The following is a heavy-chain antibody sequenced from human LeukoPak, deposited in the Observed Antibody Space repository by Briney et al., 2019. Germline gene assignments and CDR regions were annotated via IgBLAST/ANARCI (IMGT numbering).Heavy chain of an antibody. J-gene: IGHJ5*02. CDR3: ARAITGGSAAQVP. CDR1: GFTFSSYS. V-gene: IGHV3-21*01. D-gene: IGHD3-16*01. Sequence: NPGGSLRLSCAASGFTFSSYSMNWVRQAPGKGLEWVSSISSSSSYICYADSVKGRFTISRDNAKNSLYLQMNSLRAEDTAVYYCARAITGGSAAQVPWGQGTLVTVSS. CDR2: ISSSSSYI.